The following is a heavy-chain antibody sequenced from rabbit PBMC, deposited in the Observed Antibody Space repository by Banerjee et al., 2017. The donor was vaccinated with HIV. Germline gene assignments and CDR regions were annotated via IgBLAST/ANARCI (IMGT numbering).Heavy chain of an antibody. V-gene: IGHV1S45*01. D-gene: IGHD3-1*01. J-gene: IGHJ4*01. CDR3: ARDGVGYTFDLEL. Sequence: QEQLEESGGGLVQPEGSLTLTCTASGFSFSSSYWICWVRQAPGKGLEWIACIYAGSSDNTYYASWAKGRFTITKTSSTTVTLQMTSLTVADTATYFCARDGVGYTFDLELWGPGTLVTVS. CDR1: GFSFSSSYW. CDR2: IYAGSSDNT.